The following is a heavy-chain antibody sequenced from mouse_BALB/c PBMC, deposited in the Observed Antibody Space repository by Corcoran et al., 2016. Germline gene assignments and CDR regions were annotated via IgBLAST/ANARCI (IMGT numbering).Heavy chain of an antibody. CDR3: AREEVALGSWFAY. CDR1: GYTFTNYG. V-gene: IGHV9-3-1*01. Sequence: QIQLVQSGPELKKPGETVKISCKASGYTFTNYGMNWVKQAPGKGLKWMGWINTYTGEPTYADDFKGRFAFSLETSASTAYLQINNLKNEDTATYFCAREEVALGSWFAYWGQGTLVTVSA. CDR2: INTYTGEP. J-gene: IGHJ3*01. D-gene: IGHD4-1*01.